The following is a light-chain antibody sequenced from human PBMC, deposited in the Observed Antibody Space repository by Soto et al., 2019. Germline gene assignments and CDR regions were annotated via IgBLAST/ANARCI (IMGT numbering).Light chain of an antibody. V-gene: IGKV1-39*01. CDR2: AAS. CDR3: QQTSSPPLT. CDR1: QSIRTY. J-gene: IGKJ3*01. Sequence: DIQMTQSPSSLSASVGDRVTITCRASQSIRTYLNWYQQKPGKAPKLLIYAASNLQSGVPSRFSGSGSGTDFTLTISSLQPEDFATYFCQQTSSPPLTFGPGTRVDIK.